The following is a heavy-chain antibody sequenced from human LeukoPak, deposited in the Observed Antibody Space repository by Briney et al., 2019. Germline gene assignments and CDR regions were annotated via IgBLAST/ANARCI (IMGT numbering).Heavy chain of an antibody. V-gene: IGHV4-4*02. CDR3: ARQSLMWDAFDI. D-gene: IGHD1-26*01. Sequence: SETLSLTCAVSGGSISSSNWWSWVRQPPGKGLEWIGYIYYSGSTNYNPSLKSRVTISVDTPKNQFSLKLSSVTAADTAVYYCARQSLMWDAFDIWGQGTMVTVSS. J-gene: IGHJ3*02. CDR1: GGSISSSNW. CDR2: IYYSGST.